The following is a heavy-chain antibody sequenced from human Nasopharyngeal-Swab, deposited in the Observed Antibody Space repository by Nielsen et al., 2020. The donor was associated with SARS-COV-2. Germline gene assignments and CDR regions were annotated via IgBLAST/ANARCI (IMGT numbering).Heavy chain of an antibody. CDR1: GFTFTTYA. CDR3: AKQFYDSLTDWVFDS. V-gene: IGHV3-23*01. J-gene: IGHJ4*02. CDR2: ISISGGHT. D-gene: IGHD3-9*01. Sequence: GESLKISCAASGFTFTTYAMSWVRQAPGKGLEWVSGISISGGHTYYSDSVKGRFTISRDNSKNTVYLQMNSLRAEDTAVYYCAKQFYDSLTDWVFDSWGQGVRVTVSS.